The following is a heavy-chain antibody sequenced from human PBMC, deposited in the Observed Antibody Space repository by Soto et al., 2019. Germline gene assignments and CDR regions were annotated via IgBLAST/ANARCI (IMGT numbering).Heavy chain of an antibody. CDR1: GGSISSTTSY. CDR2: IYYTGNT. V-gene: IGHV4-31*03. J-gene: IGHJ4*02. Sequence: QVQLQESCPGLVKPSQTLSLTCTVSGGSISSTTSYWSWIRQHPGEGLEWIGYIYYTGNTYYNPFLKSRVTISVDTSDHEFTLKLTSVTGADTAVYYCAGDGGDGVDYWGQGTLGTVSS. D-gene: IGHD3-16*01. CDR3: AGDGGDGVDY.